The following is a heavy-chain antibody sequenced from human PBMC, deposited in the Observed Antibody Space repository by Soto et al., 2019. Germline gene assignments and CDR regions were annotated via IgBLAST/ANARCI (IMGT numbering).Heavy chain of an antibody. CDR1: GGSFSGYY. Sequence: SETLSLTCAVYGGSFSGYYWSWIRQPPGKGLEWIGEINHSGSTNYNPSLKSRVTISVDTSKNQFSLKLSSVTAADTAVYYCARKNYDSSGYYTSYWFDPWGQGTLVTVSS. CDR2: INHSGST. D-gene: IGHD3-22*01. CDR3: ARKNYDSSGYYTSYWFDP. V-gene: IGHV4-34*01. J-gene: IGHJ5*02.